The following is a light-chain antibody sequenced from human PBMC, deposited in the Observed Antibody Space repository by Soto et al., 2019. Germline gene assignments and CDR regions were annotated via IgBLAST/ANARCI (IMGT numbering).Light chain of an antibody. J-gene: IGKJ1*01. CDR2: GAS. CDR3: QQYGSSPRT. V-gene: IGKV3-20*01. CDR1: QTVSSSS. Sequence: DIVLTQSPGTLSLSPGERATLSCRASQTVSSSSLAWYQQKHGQAPRLLIFGASTRAAGFPDRFSGSGSGTDFTLTIRRLEPEDFAVYYCQQYGSSPRTFGQGTKVEIK.